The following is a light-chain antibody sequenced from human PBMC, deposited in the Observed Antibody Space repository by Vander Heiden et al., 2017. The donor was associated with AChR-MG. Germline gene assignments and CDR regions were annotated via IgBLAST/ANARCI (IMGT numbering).Light chain of an antibody. CDR3: CSYGGSSTWV. J-gene: IGLJ3*02. CDR2: EGT. V-gene: IGLV2-23*01. CDR1: SSDVGSYNF. Sequence: QSALTQPASVSGSPGQSITISCTGTSSDVGSYNFVSWYQQYPGKAPKVMIYEGTKRPSGVSNRFSGSKSVNTASLTITGLQAEDEADYYCCSYGGSSTWVFGGGTTLTVL.